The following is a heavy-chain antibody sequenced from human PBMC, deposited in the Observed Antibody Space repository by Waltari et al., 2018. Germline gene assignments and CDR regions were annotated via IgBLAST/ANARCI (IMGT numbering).Heavy chain of an antibody. CDR2: ISSSSSTI. Sequence: EVQLVESGGGLVQPGGSLRLSCAASGFTFSSYSMNWVRQAPGKGLEWVSYISSSSSTIYYADSVKGRFTISRDNAKNSLYLQMNSLRAEDTAVYYCASLEYSSSSFRYGNWFDPWGQGTLVTVSS. CDR1: GFTFSSYS. D-gene: IGHD6-6*01. J-gene: IGHJ5*02. V-gene: IGHV3-48*01. CDR3: ASLEYSSSSFRYGNWFDP.